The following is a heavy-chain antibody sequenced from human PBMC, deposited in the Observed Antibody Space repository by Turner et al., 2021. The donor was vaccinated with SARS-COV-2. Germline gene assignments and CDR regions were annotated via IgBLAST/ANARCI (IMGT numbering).Heavy chain of an antibody. J-gene: IGHJ4*02. V-gene: IGHV2-5*01. CDR1: GFSLTTSGVG. CDR3: THTPGFGSSDF. D-gene: IGHD3-10*01. Sequence: QITLKESGPTLVNPTQTLTLTFTFPGFSLTTSGVGVVWIRQPPGKALEWLALVYWNNEKRYSPSLKRRVTITKDTAKNQVVLTMTNVDPLDTATYFCTHTPGFGSSDFWGQGTLVTVSP. CDR2: VYWNNEK.